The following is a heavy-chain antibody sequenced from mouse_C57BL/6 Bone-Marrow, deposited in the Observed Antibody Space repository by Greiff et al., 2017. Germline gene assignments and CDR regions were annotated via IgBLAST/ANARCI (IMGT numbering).Heavy chain of an antibody. D-gene: IGHD1-1*01. J-gene: IGHJ2*01. V-gene: IGHV5-6*01. CDR3: ARHYYGSSFDY. CDR2: ISSGGSYT. CDR1: GFTFSSYG. Sequence: EVQLVESGGDLVKPGGSLKLSCAASGFTFSSYGMSWVRQTPDKRLEWVATISSGGSYTYYHDRVKGRFTISGDNAKNTLYLQMSSLTSVYTALYFFARHYYGSSFDYWGQGTTRTVSS.